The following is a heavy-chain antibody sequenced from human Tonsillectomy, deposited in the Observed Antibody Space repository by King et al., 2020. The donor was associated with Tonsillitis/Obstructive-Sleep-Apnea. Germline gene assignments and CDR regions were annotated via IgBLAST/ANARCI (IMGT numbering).Heavy chain of an antibody. D-gene: IGHD3-16*01. CDR2: IYYSGTT. J-gene: IGHJ4*02. V-gene: IGHV4-59*08. Sequence: QLQESGPGLVKPSETLSLTCTVTGGSTSCYYWSWIRQPPGKGLEWIGYIYYSGTTNYNPSLKSRVTVSVDTSKNQFSLGLNSVTAADTAVYYCSRVRGSYGLFDSWGQGTLVTVSS. CDR1: GGSTSCYY. CDR3: SRVRGSYGLFDS.